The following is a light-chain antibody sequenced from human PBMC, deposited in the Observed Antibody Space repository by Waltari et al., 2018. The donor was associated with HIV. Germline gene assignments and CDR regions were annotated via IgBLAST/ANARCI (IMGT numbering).Light chain of an antibody. CDR1: SRDVGGYNY. J-gene: IGLJ1*01. CDR3: SSYTSSSTLV. CDR2: EVS. Sequence: QSALTQPASVSGSPGQSITISCTGTSRDVGGYNYVSWYQQHPGKAPKLMIYEVSNRPSGVSNRFSGSTSGNTASLTISGLQAEDEADYYCSSYTSSSTLVFGTGTKVTVL. V-gene: IGLV2-14*01.